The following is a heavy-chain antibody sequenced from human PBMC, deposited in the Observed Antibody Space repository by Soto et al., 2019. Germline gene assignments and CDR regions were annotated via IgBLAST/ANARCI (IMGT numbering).Heavy chain of an antibody. Sequence: QVHLVQSGAEVKKPGASVKVSCKASGYTFTSYGITCVRQAPGQGLDWMGWISAHNGNTDYAQKLQGRVIVTRDTSTSTAYMELRSLISDDTAVYYCARGRYGDYWGQGALVSVSS. J-gene: IGHJ4*02. CDR1: GYTFTSYG. CDR3: ARGRYGDY. V-gene: IGHV1-18*01. D-gene: IGHD1-1*01. CDR2: ISAHNGNT.